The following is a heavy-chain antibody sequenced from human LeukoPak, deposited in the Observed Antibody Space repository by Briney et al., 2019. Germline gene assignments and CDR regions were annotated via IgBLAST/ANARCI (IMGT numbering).Heavy chain of an antibody. CDR3: ATDRGYSTDN. CDR1: GYTLTELS. CDR2: FDPEDGET. D-gene: IGHD6-13*01. V-gene: IGHV1-24*01. Sequence: ASVKVSCKVSGYTLTELSMHWVRQAPGKGLEGRGGFDPEDGETIYAQKCQGRVTMTEDTSTDTAYMELSSLRSEDTAVYYCATDRGYSTDNWGQGTLVTVSS. J-gene: IGHJ4*02.